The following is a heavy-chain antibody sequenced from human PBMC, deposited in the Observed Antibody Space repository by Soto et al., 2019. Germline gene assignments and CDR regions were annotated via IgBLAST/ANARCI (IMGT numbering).Heavy chain of an antibody. V-gene: IGHV1-18*04. D-gene: IGHD3-3*01. Sequence: QVQLVQSGAEVKKPGASVKVSCKASGYTFTSYGISWVRQAPGQGLEWMGWISAYNGNTNYAQKLQGRVTMTTDTSTSTAYMEQRRLRSDDTAVYYCAGTPQGSGSHGMDVWGQGTTVTVSS. CDR2: ISAYNGNT. CDR3: AGTPQGSGSHGMDV. J-gene: IGHJ6*02. CDR1: GYTFTSYG.